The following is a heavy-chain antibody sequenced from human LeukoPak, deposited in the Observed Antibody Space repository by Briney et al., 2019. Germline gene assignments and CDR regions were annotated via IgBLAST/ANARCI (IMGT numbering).Heavy chain of an antibody. Sequence: SETLSLTCTVSGGSISSNSYYWGWIRQPPGKGLEWIGSIYYSGSTYYNPALKSRVTMSVDTSRNQFSLMLDSVTAADSAVYYCARVKSSAYYYDYFDSWGQGALVTVSS. CDR3: ARVKSSAYYYDYFDS. CDR1: GGSISSNSYY. V-gene: IGHV4-39*01. CDR2: IYYSGST. J-gene: IGHJ4*02. D-gene: IGHD3-22*01.